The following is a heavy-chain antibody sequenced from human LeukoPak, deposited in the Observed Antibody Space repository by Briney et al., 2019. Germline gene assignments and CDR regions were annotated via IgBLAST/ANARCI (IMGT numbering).Heavy chain of an antibody. J-gene: IGHJ4*02. CDR1: GFNVITNY. D-gene: IGHD5-12*01. CDR2: ISGSGGNT. V-gene: IGHV3-23*01. CDR3: AKALSGYHFDY. Sequence: PGGSLRLSCTASGFNVITNYMSWVRQAPGKGLEWVSGISGSGGNTYYADSVKGRFTISRDNSQNTLYLQMNTLRAEDTAVYYCAKALSGYHFDYWGQGTLVTVSA.